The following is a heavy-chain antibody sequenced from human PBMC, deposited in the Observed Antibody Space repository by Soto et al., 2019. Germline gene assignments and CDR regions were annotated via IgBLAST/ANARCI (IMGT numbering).Heavy chain of an antibody. V-gene: IGHV4-59*01. J-gene: IGHJ3*02. Sequence: PSETLSLTCTVSGGSISSYYWSWIRQPPGKGLEWIGYIYYSGSTNYNPSLKSRVTISVDTSKNTFSLKLSSVTAADTAVYYCAREPRRITIFGVAMNDAFDIWGQGTTVNVPS. CDR3: AREPRRITIFGVAMNDAFDI. CDR1: GGSISSYY. CDR2: IYYSGST. D-gene: IGHD3-3*01.